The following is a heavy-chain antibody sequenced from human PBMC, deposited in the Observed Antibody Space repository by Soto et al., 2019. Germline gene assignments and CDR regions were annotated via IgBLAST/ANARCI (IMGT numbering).Heavy chain of an antibody. J-gene: IGHJ4*02. Sequence: QVNLVQSGAEVKKPGASVKVSCKGSGYIFTTYGITWVRQAPGQGLEWMGWISAHNGNTNYAQMLQGRVTVTRDTSMSTAYMELRNQRSDETYVYYCARGRDGDDWGQGALVTVSS. V-gene: IGHV1-18*01. CDR3: ARGRDGDD. CDR2: ISAHNGNT. CDR1: GYIFTTYG.